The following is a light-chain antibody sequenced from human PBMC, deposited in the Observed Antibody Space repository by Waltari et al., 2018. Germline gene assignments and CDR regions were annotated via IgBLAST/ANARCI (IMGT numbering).Light chain of an antibody. J-gene: IGKJ1*01. CDR1: QSINND. Sequence: DIQMTKSPSSLSASVGDRVTITCRASQSINNDLNWYQQKAGKSPKLLIFGASRLQSGVPSRFSDSRSGTYFTLTISSLQPEDFATYYCQQGYNNPRTFGQGTEVEMK. CDR3: QQGYNNPRT. V-gene: IGKV1-39*01. CDR2: GAS.